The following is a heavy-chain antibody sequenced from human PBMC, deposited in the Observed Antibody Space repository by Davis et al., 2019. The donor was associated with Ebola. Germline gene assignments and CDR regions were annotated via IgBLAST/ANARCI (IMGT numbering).Heavy chain of an antibody. D-gene: IGHD3-9*01. CDR2: ISGSGGST. Sequence: GESLKISCTDSVITFSSYAMSCVRQAPGKGLEWVSAISGSGGSTYYADSVKGRFTISRDNSKNTLYLQMNSLRAEDTAVYYCARRSLRYFDGSFDYWGQGTLVTVSS. V-gene: IGHV3-23*01. CDR1: VITFSSYA. CDR3: ARRSLRYFDGSFDY. J-gene: IGHJ4*02.